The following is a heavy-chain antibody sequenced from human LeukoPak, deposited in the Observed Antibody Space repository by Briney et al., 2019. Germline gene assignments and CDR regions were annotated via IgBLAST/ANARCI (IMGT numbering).Heavy chain of an antibody. J-gene: IGHJ4*02. CDR3: ARERVDDKSGYYYVFYFHC. CDR2: INGGSTYV. D-gene: IGHD3-22*01. CDR1: GFTFRDYT. Sequence: GGSLRLSCVASGFTFRDYTMNWVRQAPGKGLEWVSSINGGSTYVNYADSLRGRFTISRDNAKNSLYLQMNSLRAEYTAEYYCARERVDDKSGYYYVFYFHCWGPGTLVTVSS. V-gene: IGHV3-21*01.